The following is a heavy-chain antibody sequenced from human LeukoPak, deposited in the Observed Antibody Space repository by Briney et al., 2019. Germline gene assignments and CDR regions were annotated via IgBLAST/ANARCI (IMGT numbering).Heavy chain of an antibody. V-gene: IGHV3-30-3*01. Sequence: GGSLRLSCAATGFTFSNYWMSWVRQAPGKGLEWVAVISYDGANEYYADSVKGRLTISRDNSKNTLYMEMSSLRPEDTAVYYCARPIDNGSGSYYFPYWGQGTLVTVSS. D-gene: IGHD3-10*01. CDR2: ISYDGANE. CDR1: GFTFSNYW. CDR3: ARPIDNGSGSYYFPY. J-gene: IGHJ4*02.